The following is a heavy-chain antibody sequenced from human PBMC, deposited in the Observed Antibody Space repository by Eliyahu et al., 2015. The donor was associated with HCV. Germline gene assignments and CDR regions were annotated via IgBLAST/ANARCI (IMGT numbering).Heavy chain of an antibody. Sequence: QVQLQQWGAGLLKPSETLSLTCAVYGGSFSGYYWSWIRQPPGKGLEWIGEINHSGSTNSNPSLKSRVTISVDTSKNQFSLKLSSVTAADTAVYYCARGETAMGRQNPIKHYYNGMDVWGQGTTVTVSS. V-gene: IGHV4-34*01. CDR1: GGSFSGYY. D-gene: IGHD3-10*01. J-gene: IGHJ6*02. CDR3: ARGETAMGRQNPIKHYYNGMDV. CDR2: INHSGST.